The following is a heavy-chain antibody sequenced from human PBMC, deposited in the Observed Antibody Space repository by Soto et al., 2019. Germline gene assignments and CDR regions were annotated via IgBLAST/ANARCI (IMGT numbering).Heavy chain of an antibody. V-gene: IGHV1-46*01. Sequence: ASVKVSCKASGYTFTSYYMHWVRQAPGQGLEWMGIINPSGGSTSYAQKFQGRVTMTRDTSTSTVYMELSSLRSEDTAVYYCARNGYYDSSGRRGAFEIWGQGTMVTVSS. CDR1: GYTFTSYY. CDR3: ARNGYYDSSGRRGAFEI. CDR2: INPSGGST. J-gene: IGHJ3*02. D-gene: IGHD3-22*01.